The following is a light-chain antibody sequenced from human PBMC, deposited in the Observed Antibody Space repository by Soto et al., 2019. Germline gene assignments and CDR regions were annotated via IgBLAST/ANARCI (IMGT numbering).Light chain of an antibody. CDR1: QSISSN. V-gene: IGKV3-15*01. CDR2: GAS. CDR3: QQYNNWPPWT. Sequence: EIVMTQSPATLSASPGERVTLSCRASQSISSNLAWYQQKPGQTPRLLIYGASTRATGFPARFSGSWSGTEFTLTISSLQSEDFAVYYCQQYNNWPPWTFGQGTKVEIK. J-gene: IGKJ1*01.